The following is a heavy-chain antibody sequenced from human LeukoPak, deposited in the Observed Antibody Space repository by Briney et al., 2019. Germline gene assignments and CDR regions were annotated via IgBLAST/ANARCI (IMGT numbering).Heavy chain of an antibody. CDR2: IWYDGSNK. D-gene: IGHD3-9*01. CDR3: ARDRVLRYFDWLFDY. Sequence: PGRSLSLSCAASGFTFSSYGMHRVRQAPGKGLEWVAVIWYDGSNKYYADSVKGRFTISRDNSKNTLYLQMNSLRAEDTAVYYCARDRVLRYFDWLFDYWGQGTLVTVSS. CDR1: GFTFSSYG. V-gene: IGHV3-33*01. J-gene: IGHJ4*02.